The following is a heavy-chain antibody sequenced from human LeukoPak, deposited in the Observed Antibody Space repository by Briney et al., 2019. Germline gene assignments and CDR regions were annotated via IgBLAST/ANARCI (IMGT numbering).Heavy chain of an antibody. D-gene: IGHD3-10*01. V-gene: IGHV3-21*01. CDR2: ISSSSSYI. CDR1: GFTFISYS. Sequence: GGSLRLSCAASGFTFISYSMNWVRQAPGKGLECVSSISSSSSYICYADSVKGRFTISRDNAKNSLYLQMNSLRAEDTAVYYCAAGGYGSGSYYFQHWGQGTLVTVSS. J-gene: IGHJ1*01. CDR3: AAGGYGSGSYYFQH.